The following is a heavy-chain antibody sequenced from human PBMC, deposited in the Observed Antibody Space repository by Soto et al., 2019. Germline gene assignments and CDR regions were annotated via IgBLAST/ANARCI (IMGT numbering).Heavy chain of an antibody. Sequence: KAAETLSLTCTVSGDSISASYSNWACIGERPGKGLEWIGTFYYSGTTSQNPPLRSRITISGDTSRNQFSLNLRSVTAADSGVYYCAKLVRDDVRRSDLDHWGQGTLVTVSS. V-gene: IGHV4-59*05. J-gene: IGHJ4*02. CDR3: AKLVRDDVRRSDLDH. CDR2: FYYSGTT. CDR1: GDSISASYSN. D-gene: IGHD3-10*02.